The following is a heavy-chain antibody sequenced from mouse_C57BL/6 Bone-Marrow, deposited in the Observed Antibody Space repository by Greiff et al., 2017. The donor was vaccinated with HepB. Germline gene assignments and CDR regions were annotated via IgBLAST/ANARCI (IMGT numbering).Heavy chain of an antibody. V-gene: IGHV4-1*01. CDR2: INPDSSTI. CDR1: GIDFSRYW. Sequence: EVQLQESGGGLVQPGGSLKLSCAASGIDFSRYWMSWVRRAPGKGLEWIGEINPDSSTINYAPSLKDKFIISRDNAKNTLYLQMCKVRSEDTALYYCARPLYGYDSAWFAYWGQGTLVTVSA. CDR3: ARPLYGYDSAWFAY. J-gene: IGHJ3*01. D-gene: IGHD2-2*01.